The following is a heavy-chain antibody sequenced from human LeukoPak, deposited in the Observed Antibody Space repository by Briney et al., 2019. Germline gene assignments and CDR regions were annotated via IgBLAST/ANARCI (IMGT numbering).Heavy chain of an antibody. CDR3: ARAGYTISSYRFDY. CDR2: IYTTGMT. Sequence: SETLSLTCSVSGGSINSYWWSWIRQPAGKGLECIGRIYTTGMTNYNPSLKSRASMSVDTSKNQFSLELRSVTAADTAVYFCARAGYTISSYRFDYWGQGALVTVSS. V-gene: IGHV4-4*07. CDR1: GGSINSYW. D-gene: IGHD3-16*02. J-gene: IGHJ4*02.